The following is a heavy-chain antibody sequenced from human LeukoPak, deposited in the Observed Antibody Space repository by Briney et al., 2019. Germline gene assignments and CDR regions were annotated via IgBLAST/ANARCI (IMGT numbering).Heavy chain of an antibody. D-gene: IGHD5-12*01. J-gene: IGHJ6*04. V-gene: IGHV4-34*01. CDR3: ARTGAYSGNKSGMDV. CDR1: GGSFSGYY. CDR2: INHSGST. Sequence: SETLSLTCAVYGGSFSGYYGSWIRQPPGKGLEWIGEINHSGSTNYNPSLKSRVTISVDTSKNQFSLKLSSVTAADTAVYYCARTGAYSGNKSGMDVWGKGTTVTVSS.